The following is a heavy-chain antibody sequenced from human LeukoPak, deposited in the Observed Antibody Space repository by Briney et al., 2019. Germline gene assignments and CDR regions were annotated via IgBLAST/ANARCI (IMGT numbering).Heavy chain of an antibody. D-gene: IGHD2-15*01. CDR1: GYTLTSYG. V-gene: IGHV1-18*04. CDR2: ISAYNGNT. J-gene: IGHJ4*02. Sequence: ASVKVSWKASGYTLTSYGISWVRQDPGQGLEWMGWISAYNGNTNYAQKLQGRVTMTTDTSTSTAYMELRSLRSDDTAVYYCARDSCSGGSCYLDYWGQGTLVTVSS. CDR3: ARDSCSGGSCYLDY.